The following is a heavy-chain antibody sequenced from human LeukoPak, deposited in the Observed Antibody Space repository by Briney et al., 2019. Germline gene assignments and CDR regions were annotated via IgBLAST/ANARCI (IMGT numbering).Heavy chain of an antibody. J-gene: IGHJ4*02. D-gene: IGHD3-22*01. CDR2: INHSGST. CDR3: ARGETYYYDSSGYYLED. CDR1: GGSFSGYY. Sequence: SETLSLTCAVYGGSFSGYYWSWIRQPPGKGLEWIGEINHSGSTNYNPSLKSRVTISVDTSKNQFSLKLSSVTAADTAVYYCARGETYYYDSSGYYLEDWGQGTLVTVSS. V-gene: IGHV4-34*01.